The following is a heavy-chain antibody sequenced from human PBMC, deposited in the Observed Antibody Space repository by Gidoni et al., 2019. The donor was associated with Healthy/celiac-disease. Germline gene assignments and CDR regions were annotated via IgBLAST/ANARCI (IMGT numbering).Heavy chain of an antibody. J-gene: IGHJ4*02. CDR2: IIPIFGTA. Sequence: QVQLVQPGAEVKKHGSSVKVSCKASGGTFSSYAISWVRQAPGQGLEWMGGIIPIFGTANYAQKFQGRVTITADKSTSTAYMELSSLRSEDTAVYYCARDSEDRTVITIFGLWGQGTLVTVSS. CDR3: ARDSEDRTVITIFGL. D-gene: IGHD3-3*01. V-gene: IGHV1-69*06. CDR1: GGTFSSYA.